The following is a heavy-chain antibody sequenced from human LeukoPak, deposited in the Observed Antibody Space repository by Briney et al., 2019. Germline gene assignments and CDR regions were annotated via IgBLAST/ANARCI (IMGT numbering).Heavy chain of an antibody. Sequence: ASVKVSCKASGYTFTGCYMHWVRQAPGQGLEWMGWINPNSGGTNYAQKFQGRVTMTRDTSISTVYMELSRLRSDDTAVYYCARDKRAAAGQEAFDYWGQGTLVTVSS. D-gene: IGHD6-13*01. V-gene: IGHV1-2*02. J-gene: IGHJ4*02. CDR2: INPNSGGT. CDR1: GYTFTGCY. CDR3: ARDKRAAAGQEAFDY.